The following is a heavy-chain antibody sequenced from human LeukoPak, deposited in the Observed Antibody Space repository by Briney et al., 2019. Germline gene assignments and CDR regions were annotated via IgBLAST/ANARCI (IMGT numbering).Heavy chain of an antibody. CDR3: VKDRPYDGSGYLHDAFEI. V-gene: IGHV3-33*06. CDR2: IWYDGSNK. CDR1: GFTFSSYG. D-gene: IGHD3-22*01. Sequence: GRSLRLSCAASGFTFSSYGMHWVRQAPGKGLEWVAVIWYDGSNKYYADSVKGRFTISRDNSKNTLYLQMNSLRAEDTAVYYCVKDRPYDGSGYLHDAFEIWGQGTMVTVSS. J-gene: IGHJ3*02.